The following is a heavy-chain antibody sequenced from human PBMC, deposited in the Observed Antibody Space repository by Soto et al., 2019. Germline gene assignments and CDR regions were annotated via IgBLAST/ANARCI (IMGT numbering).Heavy chain of an antibody. J-gene: IGHJ3*02. D-gene: IGHD4-17*01. Sequence: GASVKVSCKASGFTFTSSAVQWVRQARGQRLEWIGWIVVGSGNTNYAQKFQERVTITRDMSTSTAYMELSSLRSEDTAVYYCAADIPGSYGDYDAFDIWGQGTMVTVSS. V-gene: IGHV1-58*01. CDR1: GFTFTSSA. CDR3: AADIPGSYGDYDAFDI. CDR2: IVVGSGNT.